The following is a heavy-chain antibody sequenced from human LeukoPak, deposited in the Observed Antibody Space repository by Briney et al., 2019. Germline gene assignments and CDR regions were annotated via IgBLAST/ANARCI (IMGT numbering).Heavy chain of an antibody. V-gene: IGHV4-39*01. Sequence: SRVTISVDTSKNQLSLKLRSVTAADTAVYYCARLWSGYRPPDYWGQGTLVTVSS. CDR3: ARLWSGYRPPDY. D-gene: IGHD3-3*01. J-gene: IGHJ4*02.